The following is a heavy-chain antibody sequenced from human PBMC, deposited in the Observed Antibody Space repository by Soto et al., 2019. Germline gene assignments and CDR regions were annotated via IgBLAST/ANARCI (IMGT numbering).Heavy chain of an antibody. CDR3: AKTEYSDYVDY. Sequence: SETLSLTCTVSGGSISSYYWSWIRQPPGKGLEWIGYIYYSGSTNYNPSLKSRVTISVDTSKNQFSLKLSSVTASDTAMYYCAKTEYSDYVDYWGQGTLVTVSS. J-gene: IGHJ4*02. CDR1: GGSISSYY. V-gene: IGHV4-59*12. CDR2: IYYSGST. D-gene: IGHD4-4*01.